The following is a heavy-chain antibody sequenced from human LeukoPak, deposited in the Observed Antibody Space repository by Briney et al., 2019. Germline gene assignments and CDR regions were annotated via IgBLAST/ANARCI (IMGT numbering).Heavy chain of an antibody. J-gene: IGHJ6*02. CDR3: ARAPSGYLSYYYGMDV. D-gene: IGHD5-12*01. CDR2: IIPILGIA. Sequence: ASVKVSCKASGGTFSSYAISWVRQAPGQGLEWMGRIIPILGIANYAQKFQGRVTITADKSTSTAYMELSSLRSEDTAVYYRARAPSGYLSYYYGMDVWGQGTTVTVSS. V-gene: IGHV1-69*04. CDR1: GGTFSSYA.